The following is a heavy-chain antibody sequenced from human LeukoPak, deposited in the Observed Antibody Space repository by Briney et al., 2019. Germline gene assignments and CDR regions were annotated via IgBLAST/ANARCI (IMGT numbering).Heavy chain of an antibody. D-gene: IGHD3-16*01. V-gene: IGHV4-34*01. CDR2: INHSGST. CDR1: GGSFSCYY. J-gene: IGHJ6*02. CDR3: AQQGGYYYYGMDV. Sequence: SETLSLTSAVYGGSFSCYYWSWIRPPPGKGLEWIGEINHSGSTNYNPSLKSRVTISVDTSKNQFSLKLSSVTAADTAVYYCAQQGGYYYYGMDVWGQGTTVTVSS.